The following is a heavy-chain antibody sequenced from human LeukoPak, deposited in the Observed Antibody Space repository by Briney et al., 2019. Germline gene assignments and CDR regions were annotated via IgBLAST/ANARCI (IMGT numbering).Heavy chain of an antibody. CDR3: ARTISHYYYGMDV. D-gene: IGHD3-3*02. V-gene: IGHV5-51*01. J-gene: IGHJ6*04. CDR2: IYPGDSDT. Sequence: GESLKISCKGSGYSFTSYWIGWVRQMPGKGLEWMGIIYPGDSDTRCSPSFQGQVTISADKSISTAYLQWSSLKASDTAMYYCARTISHYYYGMDVWGKGTTVTVSS. CDR1: GYSFTSYW.